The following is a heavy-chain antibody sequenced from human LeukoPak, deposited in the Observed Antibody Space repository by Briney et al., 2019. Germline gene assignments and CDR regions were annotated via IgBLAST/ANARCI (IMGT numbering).Heavy chain of an antibody. J-gene: IGHJ6*03. V-gene: IGHV3-48*03. Sequence: QPGGSLRLSCAASGFTFSSYEMNWVRQAPGKGLDGVSYISSSGSTIYYADSVKGRFTISRDDAKHSLYLQMNSLRAEDTAVYYCARDPYSGSYENTYYYFMDVWGKGTTVTISS. CDR2: ISSSGSTI. CDR3: ARDPYSGSYENTYYYFMDV. D-gene: IGHD1-26*01. CDR1: GFTFSSYE.